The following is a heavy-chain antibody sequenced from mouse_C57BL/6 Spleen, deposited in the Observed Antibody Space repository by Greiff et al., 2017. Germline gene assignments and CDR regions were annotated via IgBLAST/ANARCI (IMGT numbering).Heavy chain of an antibody. Sequence: QVQLQQPGAELVKPGASVKLSCKASGYTFTSYWMHWVKQRPGQGLEWIGMIHPNSGSTNYNEKFKSKATLTVDKSSSTAYMQLSSLTSEDSAVYDCARQGYYGPYYAMDYWGQGTSVTVSS. V-gene: IGHV1-64*01. CDR2: IHPNSGST. CDR3: ARQGYYGPYYAMDY. CDR1: GYTFTSYW. J-gene: IGHJ4*01. D-gene: IGHD1-2*01.